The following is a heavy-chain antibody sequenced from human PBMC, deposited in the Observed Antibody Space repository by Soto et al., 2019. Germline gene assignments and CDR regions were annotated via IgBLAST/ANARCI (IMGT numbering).Heavy chain of an antibody. CDR1: GFTFSRYA. J-gene: IGHJ4*02. CDR2: VFYDGSTK. V-gene: IGHV3-30-3*01. CDR3: ASHPGRYSSDF. D-gene: IGHD1-1*01. Sequence: QVQLVESGGGVVQPGRSLRLSCAASGFTFSRYAMHWVRQAPGKGLEWVAVVFYDGSTKYYADSVKGRFTISRDNSKNTLYLQMNSLRSEDTAMYYCASHPGRYSSDFWGQGTLVTVSS.